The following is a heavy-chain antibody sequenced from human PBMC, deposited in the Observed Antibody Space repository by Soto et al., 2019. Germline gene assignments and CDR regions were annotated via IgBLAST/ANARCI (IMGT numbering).Heavy chain of an antibody. J-gene: IGHJ5*02. V-gene: IGHV4-59*01. D-gene: IGHD2-8*01. CDR1: GVSISRYY. CDR2: ACDSGDT. CDR3: ARDRSTYGRGSTGEVKENWFDP. Sequence: KSSETLSLTCSVSGVSISRYYWSWIRQPPGQGLEWVGYACDSGDTGYNPSLKSRVTMAVDTSKSQVSLKLSSVTAADTAVYYCARDRSTYGRGSTGEVKENWFDPWGQGDLVTVSS.